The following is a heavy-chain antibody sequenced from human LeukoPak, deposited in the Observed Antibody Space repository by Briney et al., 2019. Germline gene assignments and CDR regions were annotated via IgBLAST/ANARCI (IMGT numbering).Heavy chain of an antibody. CDR2: IYPTDSDT. CDR3: ATAFQDSSGYPENDAFDI. J-gene: IGHJ3*02. CDR1: GYPFSNYR. V-gene: IGHV5-51*01. D-gene: IGHD3-22*01. Sequence: GESLKISCKGSGYPFSNYRIGWVRQMPGKGLEWMAIIYPTDSDTRYSPSFQGQVTISADKSISTAYLQWSSLRASDTAMYYCATAFQDSSGYPENDAFDIWGQGTMVTVSS.